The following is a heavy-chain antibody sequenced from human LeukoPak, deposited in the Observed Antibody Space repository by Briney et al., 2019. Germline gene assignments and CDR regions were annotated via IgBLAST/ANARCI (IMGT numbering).Heavy chain of an antibody. CDR3: AREKKMITFGGVIVSKWFDP. V-gene: IGHV1-18*01. J-gene: IGHJ5*02. D-gene: IGHD3-16*02. CDR2: ISAYNGNT. CDR1: GYTFTSYG. Sequence: GASVEVSCKASGYTFTSYGISWVRQAPGQGLEWMGWISAYNGNTNYAQKLQGRVTMTTDPSTSTAYMELRSLRSDDTAVYYCAREKKMITFGGVIVSKWFDPWGQGTLVTVSS.